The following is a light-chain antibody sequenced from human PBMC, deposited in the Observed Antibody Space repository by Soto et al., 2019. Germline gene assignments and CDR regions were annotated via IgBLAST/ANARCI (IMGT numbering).Light chain of an antibody. J-gene: IGLJ3*02. V-gene: IGLV1-40*01. CDR3: QSYDSILSGSV. Sequence: QSVLTQPPSVSGAPGQGVTLSCTGNSSNIGAGYDVHWYQQLPGTAPKLLIYGNSNRPSGVPDRFSGSKSDTSASLAITGLQADDEADYYCQSYDSILSGSVFGGGTKVTVL. CDR1: SSNIGAGYD. CDR2: GNS.